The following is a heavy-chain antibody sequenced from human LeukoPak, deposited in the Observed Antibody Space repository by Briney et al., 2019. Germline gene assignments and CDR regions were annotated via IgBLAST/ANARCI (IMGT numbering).Heavy chain of an antibody. CDR3: ARGRGGYDFWSGYYTGYWFDP. V-gene: IGHV3-21*04. D-gene: IGHD3-3*01. Sequence: GGSLRLSCAASGFTFSSYSMNWVRQAPGKGLEWVSSISSSSSYIYYADSVKGRFTISRDNAKNSLYLQMNSLRAEDTAVYYCARGRGGYDFWSGYYTGYWFDPWGQGTLVTVSS. CDR2: ISSSSSYI. J-gene: IGHJ5*02. CDR1: GFTFSSYS.